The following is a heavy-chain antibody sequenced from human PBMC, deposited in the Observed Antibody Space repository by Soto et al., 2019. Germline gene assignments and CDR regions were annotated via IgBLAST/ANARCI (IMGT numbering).Heavy chain of an antibody. CDR3: AKSGVVVIGLSAFEY. V-gene: IGHV3-23*01. Sequence: GGSLRLSCAASGFPFSNYAMSWVRQAPGKGLEWVSAISGRGANTDYADSVKGRFTISRDNSKSTLYLQMNSLRAEDTAVYYCAKSGVVVIGLSAFEYWGQGTLVTVSS. D-gene: IGHD3-22*01. CDR2: ISGRGANT. CDR1: GFPFSNYA. J-gene: IGHJ4*02.